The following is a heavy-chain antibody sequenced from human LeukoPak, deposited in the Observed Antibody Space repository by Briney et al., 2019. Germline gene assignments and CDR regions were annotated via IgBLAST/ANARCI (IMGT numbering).Heavy chain of an antibody. J-gene: IGHJ4*02. Sequence: SETLSLTCTVSGGSNSSSSYYWGWIRQPPGKGLEWIGSIYYSGSTYYNPSLKSRVTISVDTSKNQFSLKLSSVTAADTAVYYCARYDYGDFKRVFDYWGQGSLVTVSS. CDR1: GGSNSSSSYY. CDR2: IYYSGST. V-gene: IGHV4-39*07. CDR3: ARYDYGDFKRVFDY. D-gene: IGHD4-17*01.